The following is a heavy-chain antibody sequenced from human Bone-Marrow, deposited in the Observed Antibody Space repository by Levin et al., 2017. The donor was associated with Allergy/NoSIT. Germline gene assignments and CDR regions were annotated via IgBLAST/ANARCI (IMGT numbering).Heavy chain of an antibody. CDR3: ACAGGIAAAEDAFDI. V-gene: IGHV3-33*01. D-gene: IGHD6-13*01. Sequence: GGSLRLSCAASGFTFSSYGMHWVRQAPGKGLEWGAVIWYDGSSKYYADSVKGRFTISRDNSKNTLYLQMNSLRAGDTAVYYCACAGGIAAAEDAFDIWGQGTMVTVSS. CDR1: GFTFSSYG. CDR2: IWYDGSSK. J-gene: IGHJ3*02.